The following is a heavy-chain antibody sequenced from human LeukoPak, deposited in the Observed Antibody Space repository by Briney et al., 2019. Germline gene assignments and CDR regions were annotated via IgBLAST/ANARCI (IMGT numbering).Heavy chain of an antibody. CDR1: GGSFSGYY. J-gene: IGHJ4*02. CDR2: INHSGST. Sequence: SETLSLTCAVYGGSFSGYYWSWIRQPAGKGLEWIGEINHSGSTNYNPSLKSRVTISVDTSKNQFSLKLSSVTAADTAVYYCARETTGNFDYWGQGTLVTVSS. CDR3: ARETTGNFDY. D-gene: IGHD4-17*01. V-gene: IGHV4-34*01.